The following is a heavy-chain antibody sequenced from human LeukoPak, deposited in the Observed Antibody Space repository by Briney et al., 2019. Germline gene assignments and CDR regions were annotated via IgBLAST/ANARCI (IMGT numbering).Heavy chain of an antibody. V-gene: IGHV3-23*01. CDR2: ISGSGGST. Sequence: GGSLRLSCAASGFTFSSYAMSWVRQAPGKGLEWVSAISGSGGSTYYADSVKGRFTISRDNSKNTLYLQMNSLRAEDTAVYYCTKEPLPTAADYYYYYYMDVWGKGTTVTVSS. CDR1: GFTFSSYA. J-gene: IGHJ6*03. D-gene: IGHD2-2*01. CDR3: TKEPLPTAADYYYYYYMDV.